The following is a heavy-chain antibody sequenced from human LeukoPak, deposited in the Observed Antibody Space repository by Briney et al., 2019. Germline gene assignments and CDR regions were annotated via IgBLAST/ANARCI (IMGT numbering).Heavy chain of an antibody. J-gene: IGHJ4*02. Sequence: ASVKVSCKASGYTFTGYYMHWVRQAPGQGLEWMGWINPNSGGTNYAQKFQGRVTMTRDTSISTAYMELSRLRSDDTAVYYCARDLEGRDGYNYIDYWGQGTLVTVSS. CDR1: GYTFTGYY. D-gene: IGHD5-24*01. CDR2: INPNSGGT. CDR3: ARDLEGRDGYNYIDY. V-gene: IGHV1-2*02.